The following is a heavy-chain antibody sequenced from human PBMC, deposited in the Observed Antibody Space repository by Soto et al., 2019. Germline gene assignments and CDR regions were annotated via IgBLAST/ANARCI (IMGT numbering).Heavy chain of an antibody. Sequence: SETLSLTCTVSGGSISSSSYYWGWIRQPPGKGLEWIGSIYYSGSTYYNPSLKSRVTISVDTSKNQFSLKLSSVTAADTAVYYCARHRGYYGSGSYPDYYYYMDVWGKGTTVTVSS. V-gene: IGHV4-39*01. CDR3: ARHRGYYGSGSYPDYYYYMDV. D-gene: IGHD3-10*01. CDR2: IYYSGST. CDR1: GGSISSSSYY. J-gene: IGHJ6*03.